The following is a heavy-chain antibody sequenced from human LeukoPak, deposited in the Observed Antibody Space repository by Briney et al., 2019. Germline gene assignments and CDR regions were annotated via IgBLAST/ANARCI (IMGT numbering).Heavy chain of an antibody. D-gene: IGHD3-3*01. Sequence: SETLSLTCTVSGGSISSSSYYWGWIRQPPGKGLEWIGSIYYSGSTNYNPSLKSRVTISVDTSKNQFSLKLSSVTAADTAVYYCARVLTHLGSGSGYYPVVDYWGQGTLVTVSS. CDR3: ARVLTHLGSGSGYYPVVDY. CDR1: GGSISSSSYY. CDR2: IYYSGST. V-gene: IGHV4-39*07. J-gene: IGHJ4*02.